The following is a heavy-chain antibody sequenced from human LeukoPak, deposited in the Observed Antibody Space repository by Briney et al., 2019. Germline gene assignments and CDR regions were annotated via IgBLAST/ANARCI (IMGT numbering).Heavy chain of an antibody. CDR3: ARGPGYSSGWYVLSVDY. CDR1: RFTFNSYA. Sequence: PGGSLRLSCAASRFTFNSYAMSWVRQAPGKGLEWVSVIGGSNGITFYVGSVKGRFTTSRDNSKNMLYLQMNSLSAEDTAVYYCARGPGYSSGWYVLSVDYWGQGTLVTVSS. V-gene: IGHV3-23*01. D-gene: IGHD6-19*01. J-gene: IGHJ4*02. CDR2: IGGSNGIT.